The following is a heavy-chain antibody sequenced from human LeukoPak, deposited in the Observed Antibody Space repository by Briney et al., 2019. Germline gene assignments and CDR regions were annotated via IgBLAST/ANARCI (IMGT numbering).Heavy chain of an antibody. D-gene: IGHD6-19*01. J-gene: IGHJ4*02. Sequence: SETLSLTRAVYGGSFSGYYWSWIRQPPGKGLEWIGEINHSGSTNYNPSLKSRVTISVDTSKNQFSLKLSSVTAADTAVYYCARGRRSSGPGRTDYWGQGTLVTVSS. CDR1: GGSFSGYY. V-gene: IGHV4-34*01. CDR2: INHSGST. CDR3: ARGRRSSGPGRTDY.